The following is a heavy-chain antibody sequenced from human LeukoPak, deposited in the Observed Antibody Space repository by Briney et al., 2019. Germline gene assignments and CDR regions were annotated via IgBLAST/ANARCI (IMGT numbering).Heavy chain of an antibody. J-gene: IGHJ6*02. V-gene: IGHV1-18*01. CDR2: ISVNNGNT. Sequence: ASVEVSCKASGYTLINYGVTWVRQAPGQGLEWMGWISVNNGNTQFAQKFEARVTLTTDTSTNTVNMELRRLASDDTAIYYCARSSSSVNIESRYGLDVWGQGTTVIVSS. D-gene: IGHD6-6*01. CDR1: GYTLINYG. CDR3: ARSSSSVNIESRYGLDV.